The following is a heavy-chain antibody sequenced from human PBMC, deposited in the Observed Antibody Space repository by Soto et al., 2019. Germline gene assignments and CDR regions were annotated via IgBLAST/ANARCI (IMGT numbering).Heavy chain of an antibody. V-gene: IGHV3-48*02. CDR3: ARDHSWAFDY. CDR2: ISRDGGAI. D-gene: IGHD2-15*01. CDR1: GFTFSSYS. Sequence: DVHLVESGGGLLQPGGSLRLSCAASGFTFSSYSMNWVRQAPGKGLEWVSYISRDGGAIYYADSVQGRFTISRDNAKNSLYLQMNSLRDGDTAVYYCARDHSWAFDYWGQGTLVTVSS. J-gene: IGHJ4*02.